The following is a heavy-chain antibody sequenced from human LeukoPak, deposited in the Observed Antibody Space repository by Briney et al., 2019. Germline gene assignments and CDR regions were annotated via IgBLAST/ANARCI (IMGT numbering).Heavy chain of an antibody. CDR1: GFTFSHYE. CDR2: ISSSGYTI. D-gene: IGHD2-2*02. Sequence: GGSLRLSCEASGFTFSHYEMNWIRQAPGKGLEWVSYISSSGYTIYYADSVKGRFTISRDNAKNSLYLQMNSLRAEDTAVYYCAREDCSSTSCYNPSVSDYWGQGTLVTVSS. J-gene: IGHJ4*02. CDR3: AREDCSSTSCYNPSVSDY. V-gene: IGHV3-48*03.